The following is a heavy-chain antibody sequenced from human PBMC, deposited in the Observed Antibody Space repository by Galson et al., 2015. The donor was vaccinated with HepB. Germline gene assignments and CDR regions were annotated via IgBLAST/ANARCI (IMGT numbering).Heavy chain of an antibody. J-gene: IGHJ4*02. Sequence: SLRLSCAASGFTFSSYWMSWVRQAPGKGLEWVANIKQDGSEKYYVDSVKGRSTISRDNAKNSLYLQMNSLRAEDTAVYYCARVYYDSSGYYNFDYWGQGTLVTVSS. CDR2: IKQDGSEK. CDR1: GFTFSSYW. CDR3: ARVYYDSSGYYNFDY. V-gene: IGHV3-7*03. D-gene: IGHD3-22*01.